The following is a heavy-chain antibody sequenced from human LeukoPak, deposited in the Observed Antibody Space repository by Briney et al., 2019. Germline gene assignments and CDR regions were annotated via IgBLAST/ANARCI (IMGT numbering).Heavy chain of an antibody. D-gene: IGHD6-19*01. CDR1: GGSISGYY. Sequence: SETLSLTCTVSGGSISGYYWSWIRQPPGKALEWIGYIYSSGATNSNPSLKSRVTISVDSSKNQFSLKLTSVTAADTAVYYCARRFDTSGWVDYWGEGTLVTVSS. J-gene: IGHJ4*02. CDR3: ARRFDTSGWVDY. CDR2: IYSSGAT. V-gene: IGHV4-4*09.